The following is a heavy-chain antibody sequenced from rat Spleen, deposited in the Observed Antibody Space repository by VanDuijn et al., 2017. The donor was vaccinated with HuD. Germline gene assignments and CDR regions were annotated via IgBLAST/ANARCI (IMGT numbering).Heavy chain of an antibody. CDR1: GFTFSNYD. CDR2: INGGGDDT. CDR3: ARHGGTTTDWFAY. D-gene: IGHD1-10*01. J-gene: IGHJ3*01. V-gene: IGHV5S23*01. Sequence: EVQLVESGGGLVQPGRSLKLSCAASGFTFSNYDMAWVRQAPTRGLDWVASINGGGDDTYYRDSVKGRFTISRDNAKSTLYLQMDSLRSEDTATYYCARHGGTTTDWFAYWGQGTLVTVSS.